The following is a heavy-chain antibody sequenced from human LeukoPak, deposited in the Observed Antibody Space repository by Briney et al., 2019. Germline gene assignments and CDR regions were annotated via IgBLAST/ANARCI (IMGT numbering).Heavy chain of an antibody. D-gene: IGHD6-13*01. J-gene: IGHJ4*01. CDR1: GGSISSSG. Sequence: PSETLSLTCTVSGGSISSSGHYWGWIRQPPGKGLEWVSSISSSSSYIYYADSVKGRFTISRDNAKNSLYLQMNSLRAEDTAVYYCARDHLGRAATGPSLVDWGHGTLVTVSS. V-gene: IGHV3-21*01. CDR2: ISSSSSYI. CDR3: ARDHLGRAATGPSLVD.